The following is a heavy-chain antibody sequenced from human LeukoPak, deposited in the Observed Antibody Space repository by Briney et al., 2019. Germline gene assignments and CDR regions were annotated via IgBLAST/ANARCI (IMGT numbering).Heavy chain of an antibody. CDR1: GVSISSSDYY. D-gene: IGHD2-2*01. J-gene: IGHJ5*02. V-gene: IGHV4-39*01. CDR3: AGQPMTRYCGTSICTNWFDP. Sequence: SETLSLTCTVSGVSISSSDYYWGWIRQPPGEGLQWIGNIYYSGSTYYNPSLKSRVTMSVDTSKNQFSLKLSSVTAAETAVYYCAGQPMTRYCGTSICTNWFDPWGQGTLVTVPA. CDR2: IYYSGST.